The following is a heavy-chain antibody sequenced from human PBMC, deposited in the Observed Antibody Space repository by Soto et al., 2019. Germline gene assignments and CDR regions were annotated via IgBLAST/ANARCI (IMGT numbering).Heavy chain of an antibody. CDR3: PRDLSWLVHGMDG. D-gene: IGHD2-15*01. J-gene: IGHJ6*04. V-gene: IGHV3-21*01. CDR1: ALTSISYS. Sequence: PVASVRLSYAASALTSISYSMSRVRPIPENGLEWVSSISSISSYIYYANSVRGRFTISRDNAKNTLYLQMNSLRDEDPAVYYCPRDLSWLVHGMDGWGKGTTVIV. CDR2: ISSISSYI.